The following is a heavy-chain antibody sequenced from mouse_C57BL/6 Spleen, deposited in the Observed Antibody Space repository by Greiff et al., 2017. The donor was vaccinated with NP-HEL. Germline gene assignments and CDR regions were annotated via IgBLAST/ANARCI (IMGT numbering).Heavy chain of an antibody. CDR1: GYTFTSYW. Sequence: VQLQQSGAELVKPGASVKMSCKASGYTFTSYWITWVKQRPGQGLEWIGDIYPGSGSTNYNEKFKSKATLTVDTSSSTAYMQLSSLTSEDSAVYYCARSYYSNSLDYWGQGTTLTVSS. D-gene: IGHD2-5*01. V-gene: IGHV1-55*01. J-gene: IGHJ2*01. CDR3: ARSYYSNSLDY. CDR2: IYPGSGST.